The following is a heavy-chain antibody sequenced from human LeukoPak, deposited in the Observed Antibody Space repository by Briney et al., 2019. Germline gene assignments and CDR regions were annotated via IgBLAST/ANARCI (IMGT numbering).Heavy chain of an antibody. CDR1: GGSFSGYY. CDR3: AGVPLAVAASYGMDV. Sequence: SETLSLTCVVYGGSFSGYYWSWTRQPPGKGLEWIGEINHSGSTNYNPSLKSRVTISVDTSKNQFSLKLSSVTAADTAVYYCAGVPLAVAASYGMDVWGQGTTVTVSS. D-gene: IGHD6-19*01. V-gene: IGHV4-34*01. CDR2: INHSGST. J-gene: IGHJ6*02.